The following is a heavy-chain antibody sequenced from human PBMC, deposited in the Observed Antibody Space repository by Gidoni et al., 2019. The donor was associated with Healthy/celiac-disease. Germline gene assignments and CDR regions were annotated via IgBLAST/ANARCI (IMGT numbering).Heavy chain of an antibody. CDR1: GCTFSSYG. CDR2: IWYDGSNK. D-gene: IGHD5-12*01. J-gene: IGHJ5*02. CDR3: ARAENVDIVATIVDP. Sequence: QGQLVESGVTVVKPGRTLRLSCAASGCTFSSYGMHWVRQAPGKGLEWVAVIWYDGSNKYYADSVKGRFPISSDNSKNTLYLQMNSLRAEDTAVYYCARAENVDIVATIVDPWGQGTLVTVSS. V-gene: IGHV3-33*01.